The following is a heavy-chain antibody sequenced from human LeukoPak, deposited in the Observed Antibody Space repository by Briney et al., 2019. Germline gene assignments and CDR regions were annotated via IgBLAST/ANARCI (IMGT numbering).Heavy chain of an antibody. V-gene: IGHV3-23*01. D-gene: IGHD2-2*01. J-gene: IGHJ6*02. Sequence: GGSLRLSCAASGFTFSSYAMSWVRQAPGKGLEWVSTISGSGGRTYYADSVKGRFTISRDNPKNTLYLQMNSLRAEDTAVYYCASSPIVVVPAALRYYYYGMDVWGQGTTVTVSS. CDR3: ASSPIVVVPAALRYYYYGMDV. CDR1: GFTFSSYA. CDR2: ISGSGGRT.